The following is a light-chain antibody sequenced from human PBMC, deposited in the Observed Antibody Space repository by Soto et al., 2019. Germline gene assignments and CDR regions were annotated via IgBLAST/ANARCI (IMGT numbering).Light chain of an antibody. J-gene: IGKJ4*01. V-gene: IGKV1-39*01. CDR1: QNIHSY. Sequence: DIQMTQSPSSLSASVGDRVTITCRASQNIHSYLNWYKQTPGKPPELLIFGVSNLESGVPSRFSGSGSGTDFTLTISSLQREDFASYYCQQSFTTSLTFGGGTKVEIK. CDR3: QQSFTTSLT. CDR2: GVS.